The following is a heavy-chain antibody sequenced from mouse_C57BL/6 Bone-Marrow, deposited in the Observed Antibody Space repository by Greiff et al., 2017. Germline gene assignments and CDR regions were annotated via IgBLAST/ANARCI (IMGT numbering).Heavy chain of an antibody. CDR3: ARPAPTVVATGAMDY. CDR2: IDPSDSYT. D-gene: IGHD1-1*01. V-gene: IGHV1-59*01. CDR1: GYTFTSYW. J-gene: IGHJ4*01. Sequence: QVQLQQPGAELVRPGTSVKLSCKASGYTFTSYWMHWVKQRPGQGLEWIGVIDPSDSYTNYNQKFKGKATLTVDTSSSTAYMQLRSLTSEDSAVYYCARPAPTVVATGAMDYWGQGTSVTVSS.